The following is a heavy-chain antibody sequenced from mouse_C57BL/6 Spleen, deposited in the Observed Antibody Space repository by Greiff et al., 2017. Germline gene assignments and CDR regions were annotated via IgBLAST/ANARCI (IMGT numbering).Heavy chain of an antibody. D-gene: IGHD3-2*02. CDR2: ISSGSSTI. J-gene: IGHJ4*01. Sequence: EVKLVESGGGLVKPGGSLKLSCAASGFTFSDYGMHWVRQAPEKGLEWVAYISSGSSTIYYADTVKGRFTISRDNAKDTLFLQMTSLRSEDTAMYYWARTAQEFLYAMDYWGQGTSVTVSS. CDR1: GFTFSDYG. V-gene: IGHV5-17*01. CDR3: ARTAQEFLYAMDY.